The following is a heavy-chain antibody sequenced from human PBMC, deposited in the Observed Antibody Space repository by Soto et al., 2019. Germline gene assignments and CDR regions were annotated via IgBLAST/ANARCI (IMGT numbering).Heavy chain of an antibody. J-gene: IGHJ6*02. CDR1: GYTFTSYD. D-gene: IGHD5-12*01. CDR2: MNPNSGNT. CDR3: ARIRGYSGYDLGYGMDV. V-gene: IGHV1-8*01. Sequence: QVQLVQSGAEVKKPGASVKVSCKASGYTFTSYDINWVRQATGQGLEWMGWMNPNSGNTGYAQKFQGRVTMTRNTSISTADMGLSSLRSEDTAVYYCARIRGYSGYDLGYGMDVWGQGTTVTVSS.